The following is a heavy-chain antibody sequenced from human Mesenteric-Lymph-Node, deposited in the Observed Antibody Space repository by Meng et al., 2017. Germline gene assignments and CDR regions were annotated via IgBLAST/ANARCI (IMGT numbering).Heavy chain of an antibody. CDR3: ARGYYDSSGYGYWYFDL. Sequence: QVQVQESGPGLVTPSQTLSLTCTFSGGSISIADYYWSWIRQSPGKRLEWIGYIYHSGSTYYNPSLESRVAISLDTSNNQFSLNLNSVTAADTAVYYCARGYYDSSGYGYWYFDLWGRGTLVTVSS. CDR2: IYHSGST. CDR1: GGSISIADYY. J-gene: IGHJ2*01. V-gene: IGHV4-30-4*01. D-gene: IGHD3-22*01.